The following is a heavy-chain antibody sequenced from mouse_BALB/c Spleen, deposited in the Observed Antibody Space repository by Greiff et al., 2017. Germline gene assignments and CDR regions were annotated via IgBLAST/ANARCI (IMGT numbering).Heavy chain of an antibody. CDR3: ARWGAFYFDY. Sequence: QVTLKESGPGILQPSQTLSLTCSFSGFSLSTSGMGVSWIRQPSGKGLEWLAHIYWDDDKRYNPSLKSRLTISKDTSRNQVFLKITSVDTADTATYCCARWGAFYFDYWGQGTTLTVSS. CDR1: GFSLSTSGMG. V-gene: IGHV8-12*01. CDR2: IYWDDDK. J-gene: IGHJ2*01.